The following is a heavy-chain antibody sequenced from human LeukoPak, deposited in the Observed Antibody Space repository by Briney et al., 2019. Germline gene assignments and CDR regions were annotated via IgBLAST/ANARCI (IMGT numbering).Heavy chain of an antibody. CDR1: GDSLTSYW. CDR3: ARSSCTGGSCYRGYFFDY. V-gene: IGHV5-51*01. D-gene: IGHD2-15*01. Sequence: HGESLKISCKGSGDSLTSYWIGWVRQMPGKGLEWMGIIYPGASHSTYSPSFQGQVTISAERSINTAYLQWSSLKASDTAMYYCARSSCTGGSCYRGYFFDYWGQGTLVTVSS. CDR2: IYPGASHS. J-gene: IGHJ4*02.